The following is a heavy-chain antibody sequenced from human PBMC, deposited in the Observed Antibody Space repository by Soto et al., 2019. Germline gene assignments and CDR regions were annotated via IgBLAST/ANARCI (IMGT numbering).Heavy chain of an antibody. CDR3: ATPIFGVVTSWWNDAFDI. Sequence: QMQLQESGPGLVKPWGTLSLTCAVSGGSISSSKWWSWVRQPPGKGLEWIGEIYDSGSINYNPSLKSRVTISVDKSKNEFSLKLSSVTAADTAVYYCATPIFGVVTSWWNDAFDIWGHGTMVTVSS. J-gene: IGHJ3*02. CDR1: GGSISSSKW. V-gene: IGHV4-4*02. D-gene: IGHD3-3*01. CDR2: IYDSGSI.